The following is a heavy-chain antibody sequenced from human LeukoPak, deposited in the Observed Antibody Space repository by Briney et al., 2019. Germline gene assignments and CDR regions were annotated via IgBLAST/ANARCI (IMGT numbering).Heavy chain of an antibody. Sequence: PGGSLRLSCAASGFTFSSYAMSWVRQAPGKGLEWVSAISGSGGSTYYADSVKGRFTISRDISKNTLYLQMNSLRAEDTAVYYCAKDRGRGLRLGELSSWGQGTLVTVSS. CDR3: AKDRGRGLRLGELSS. V-gene: IGHV3-23*01. CDR2: ISGSGGST. D-gene: IGHD3-16*02. CDR1: GFTFSSYA. J-gene: IGHJ5*02.